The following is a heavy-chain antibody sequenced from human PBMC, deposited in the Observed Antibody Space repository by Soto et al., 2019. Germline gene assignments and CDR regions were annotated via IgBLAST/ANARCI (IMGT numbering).Heavy chain of an antibody. J-gene: IGHJ4*02. CDR1: GFTFSSYW. CDR2: INSDGSST. V-gene: IGHV3-74*01. D-gene: IGHD6-19*01. CDR3: PVAVAGPTALGY. Sequence: EVQLVESGGGLVQPGGSLRLSCAASGFTFSSYWMHWVRQAPGKGLVWVSRINSDGSSTSYADSVKGRFTISRDNAKNTLYRQMNSLRAEDTAVYSSPVAVAGPTALGYWGQGTLVTVSS.